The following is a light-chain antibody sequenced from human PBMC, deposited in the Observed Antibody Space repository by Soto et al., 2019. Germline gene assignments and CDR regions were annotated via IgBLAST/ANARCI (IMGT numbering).Light chain of an antibody. V-gene: IGKV3-11*01. Sequence: EIVLTQSPATLSLSPGEIATLSCRASQSVSSYLAWYQQKPGQAPRLLIYDASNRATGIPARFSGSGSGTDLTLTISSLEPEDFEVSYCQQRSNWPLARTFGGGTTVEIK. J-gene: IGKJ4*01. CDR3: QQRSNWPLART. CDR2: DAS. CDR1: QSVSSY.